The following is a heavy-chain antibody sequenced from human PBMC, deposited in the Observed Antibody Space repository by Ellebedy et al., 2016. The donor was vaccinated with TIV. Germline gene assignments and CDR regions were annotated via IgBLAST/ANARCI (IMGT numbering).Heavy chain of an antibody. CDR3: ARWNGDPSESRYYYYGMDV. Sequence: SETLSLXXTVSGGSISSYYWSWIRQPPGKGLEWIGYIYYSGSTNYNPSLKSRVTISVDTSKNQFSLKLSSVTAADTAVYYCARWNGDPSESRYYYYGMDVWGQGTTVTVSS. J-gene: IGHJ6*02. CDR2: IYYSGST. CDR1: GGSISSYY. D-gene: IGHD1-1*01. V-gene: IGHV4-59*01.